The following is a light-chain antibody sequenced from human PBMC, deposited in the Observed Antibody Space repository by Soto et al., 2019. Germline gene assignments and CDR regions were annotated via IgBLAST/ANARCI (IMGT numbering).Light chain of an antibody. V-gene: IGKV3-20*01. Sequence: EIVLTQSPGTLSLSPGERGTLSCRASQSVSSTYLAWFQQKPGQAPRLLMYGASNRATGIPDRFSGSGSGTDFTLTISRLEPEDFAVYYCQQYDTSPWTFGQGTKVEV. CDR3: QQYDTSPWT. CDR1: QSVSSTY. J-gene: IGKJ1*01. CDR2: GAS.